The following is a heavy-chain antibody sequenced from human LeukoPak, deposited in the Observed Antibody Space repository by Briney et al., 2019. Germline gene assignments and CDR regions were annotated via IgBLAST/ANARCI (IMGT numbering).Heavy chain of an antibody. CDR3: ARGRSYYYDSSGHGDDAFDI. V-gene: IGHV1-18*01. D-gene: IGHD3-22*01. J-gene: IGHJ3*02. CDR1: GYTFTSYG. Sequence: GASVKVSCKASGYTFTSYGISWVRQAPGQGLEWMGWISAYNGNTNYAQKLQGRVTMTTDTSTSTAYMELRSLRSDDTAVYYCARGRSYYYDSSGHGDDAFDIWGQGTMVTVSS. CDR2: ISAYNGNT.